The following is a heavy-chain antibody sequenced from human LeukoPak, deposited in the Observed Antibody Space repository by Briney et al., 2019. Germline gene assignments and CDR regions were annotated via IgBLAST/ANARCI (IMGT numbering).Heavy chain of an antibody. CDR2: ISAYNGNT. J-gene: IGHJ6*04. Sequence: ASVKVSCKASGGTLSSYALNWVRQAPGQGLEWIGWISAYNGNTNYAQKLQGRVTMTTDTSTSTAYMELRSLRSDDTAVYYCVSKIEGDYGMDVWGKGTTVTVSS. CDR1: GGTLSSYA. V-gene: IGHV1-18*01. CDR3: VSKIEGDYGMDV. D-gene: IGHD3-16*01.